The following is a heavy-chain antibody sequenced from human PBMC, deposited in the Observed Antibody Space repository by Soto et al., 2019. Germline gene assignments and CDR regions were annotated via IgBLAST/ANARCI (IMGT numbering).Heavy chain of an antibody. J-gene: IGHJ4*02. D-gene: IGHD2-2*02. V-gene: IGHV3-33*01. Sequence: GGSLRLSCAASGFTFSSYGMHWVRQAPGKGLEWVAVIWYDGSNKYYADSVKGRFTISRDNSKNTLYLQMNSLRAEDTAVYYCARDGVPQDIVVVPAATPADFDYWGQGTLVTSPQ. CDR1: GFTFSSYG. CDR2: IWYDGSNK. CDR3: ARDGVPQDIVVVPAATPADFDY.